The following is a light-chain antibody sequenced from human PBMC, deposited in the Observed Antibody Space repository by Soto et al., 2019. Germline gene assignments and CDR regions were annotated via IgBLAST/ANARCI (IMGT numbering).Light chain of an antibody. CDR3: QQYGSSGT. J-gene: IGKJ1*01. CDR2: GAS. CDR1: QSVSNNY. Sequence: EILITQSPGTLSLSPGERATLSCRASQSVSNNYLAWYQQKPGKAPRLLIYGASNRATGIPDRFSGSGSGTVFTLTIRRLEPEDFAVYYCQQYGSSGTFGQGTKVDIK. V-gene: IGKV3-20*01.